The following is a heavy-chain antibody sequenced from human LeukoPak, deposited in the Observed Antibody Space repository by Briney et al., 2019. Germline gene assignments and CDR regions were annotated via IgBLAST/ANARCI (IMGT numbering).Heavy chain of an antibody. CDR3: ASHDYGGNFPSWYFDY. V-gene: IGHV4-34*01. CDR1: GGSFSGYY. CDR2: INHSGST. Sequence: SETLSLTCAVYGGSFSGYYWSWIRQPPGKGLEWIGEINHSGSTNYNPSLKSRVTISVDTSKNQFSLKLSSVTAADTAVYYCASHDYGGNFPSWYFDYWGQGTLVTVSS. J-gene: IGHJ4*02. D-gene: IGHD4-17*01.